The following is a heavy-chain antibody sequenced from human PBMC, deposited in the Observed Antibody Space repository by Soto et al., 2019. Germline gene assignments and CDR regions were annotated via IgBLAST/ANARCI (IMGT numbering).Heavy chain of an antibody. CDR3: ARMASSGTLNWFDP. J-gene: IGHJ5*02. CDR1: GYTFINYD. Sequence: ASVKVSCKASGYTFINYDISWVRQSTGQGLEWMGWMNPGSGKTGYANKFQGRVTMTRDASTSTAHLELSSLTSEDTAVYYCARMASSGTLNWFDPWGQGTLVTVSS. V-gene: IGHV1-8*02. CDR2: MNPGSGKT.